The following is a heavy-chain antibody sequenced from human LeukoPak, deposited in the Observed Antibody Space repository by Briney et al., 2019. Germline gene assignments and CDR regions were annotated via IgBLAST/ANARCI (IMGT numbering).Heavy chain of an antibody. V-gene: IGHV3-21*01. Sequence: GGSLRLSCAASGFTFSSYSMNWVRQAPGKGLEWVSSISSSSSYIYYADSVKGRFTISRDNSKNTLYLQMNSLRAEDTAVYYCARGRVYYDILTGYYRAFDIWGQGTMVTVSS. CDR1: GFTFSSYS. D-gene: IGHD3-9*01. CDR3: ARGRVYYDILTGYYRAFDI. CDR2: ISSSSSYI. J-gene: IGHJ3*02.